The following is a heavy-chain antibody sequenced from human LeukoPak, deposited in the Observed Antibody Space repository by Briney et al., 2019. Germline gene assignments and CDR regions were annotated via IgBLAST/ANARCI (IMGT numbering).Heavy chain of an antibody. V-gene: IGHV3-30-3*01. J-gene: IGHJ4*02. CDR3: ARGEDTAMVTGGTFDY. Sequence: GGSLRLSCAAPGFTFSSYAMHWVRQAPGKGLEWVAVISYDGSNKYYADSVKGRFTISRDNSKNTLYLQMNSLRAEDTAVYYCARGEDTAMVTGGTFDYWGQGTLVTVSS. CDR2: ISYDGSNK. D-gene: IGHD5-18*01. CDR1: GFTFSSYA.